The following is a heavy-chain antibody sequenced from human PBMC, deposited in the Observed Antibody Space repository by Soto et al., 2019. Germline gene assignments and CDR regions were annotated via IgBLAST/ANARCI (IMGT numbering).Heavy chain of an antibody. Sequence: GGSLRLSCAASGFTFSSYGMHWVRQAPGKGLEWVAVIWYDGSNKYYADSVKGRFTISRDNSKNTLYLQMNSLRAEDTAVYYCARVEPGYYFDYWGQGTLVTVSS. CDR3: ARVEPGYYFDY. J-gene: IGHJ4*02. CDR2: IWYDGSNK. V-gene: IGHV3-33*01. D-gene: IGHD3-10*01. CDR1: GFTFSSYG.